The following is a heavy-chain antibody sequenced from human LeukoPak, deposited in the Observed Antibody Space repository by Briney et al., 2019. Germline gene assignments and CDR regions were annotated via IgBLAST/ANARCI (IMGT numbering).Heavy chain of an antibody. CDR3: ARDPTTMVRGAINPYFDY. V-gene: IGHV3-23*01. CDR1: GFTFSSYA. J-gene: IGHJ4*02. Sequence: GGSLRLSCAASGFTFSSYAMSWVRQAPGKGLEWVSAISGSGGSTYYADSVKGRFTISRDNSKNTLYLQMNSLRAEDTAVYYCARDPTTMVRGAINPYFDYWGQGTLVTVSS. D-gene: IGHD3-10*01. CDR2: ISGSGGST.